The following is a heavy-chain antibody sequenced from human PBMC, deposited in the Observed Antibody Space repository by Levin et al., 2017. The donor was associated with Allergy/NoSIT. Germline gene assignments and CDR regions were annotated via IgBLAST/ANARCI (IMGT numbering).Heavy chain of an antibody. CDR2: LNPNTGGT. D-gene: IGHD6-13*01. CDR1: GFTFTIYD. Sequence: ASVKVSCKASGFTFTIYDIHWVRQAPGQGLEWVGRLNPNTGGTDSAQKFMGRVTMTRDTSTTTAFMELTRLRPDDTAIYYCARETIAAPPSHWFDTWGQGALVTVSS. CDR3: ARETIAAPPSHWFDT. J-gene: IGHJ5*02. V-gene: IGHV1-2*06.